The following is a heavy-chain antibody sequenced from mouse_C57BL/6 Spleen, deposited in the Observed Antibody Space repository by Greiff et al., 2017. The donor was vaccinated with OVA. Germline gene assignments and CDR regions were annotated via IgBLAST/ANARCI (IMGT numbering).Heavy chain of an antibody. CDR1: GFTFSSYA. V-gene: IGHV5-9-1*02. CDR3: TREAGKGGFDY. Sequence: EVQLVESGEGLVKPGGSLKLSCAASGFTFSSYAMSWVRQTPEKRLEWVAYISSGGDYIYYADTVKGRFTISRDNARNTRYLQMSRLKSEDTAMYYCTREAGKGGFDYWGQGTTLTVSA. CDR2: ISSGGDYI. J-gene: IGHJ2*01. D-gene: IGHD4-1*01.